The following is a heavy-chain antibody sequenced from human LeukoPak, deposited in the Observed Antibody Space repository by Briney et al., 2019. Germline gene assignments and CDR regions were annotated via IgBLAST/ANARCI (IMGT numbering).Heavy chain of an antibody. J-gene: IGHJ4*02. Sequence: GGSLRLSCAASGFTLSSFAMSWVRPAPGKGREWVSAICGIGGSTYYADSLRGRFTISRDNFKITLYLQMNSLRAEDTAVYYCGSSWPKGDYWGQGTLVTVSS. CDR1: GFTLSSFA. D-gene: IGHD6-13*01. V-gene: IGHV3-23*01. CDR2: ICGIGGST. CDR3: GSSWPKGDY.